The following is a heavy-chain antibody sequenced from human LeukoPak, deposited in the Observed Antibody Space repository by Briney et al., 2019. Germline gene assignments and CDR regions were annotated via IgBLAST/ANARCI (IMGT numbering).Heavy chain of an antibody. CDR3: AKGEGYCSGGSCGAFDI. CDR1: GFTFSSYA. Sequence: GGSLRLSCAASGFTFSSYAMSWVRQAPGKELEWVSAISGSGGSTYYADSVKGRFTISRDHSKNTVSLQMNSLRAEDTAVYYCAKGEGYCSGGSCGAFDIWGQGTMVTVSS. J-gene: IGHJ3*02. CDR2: ISGSGGST. V-gene: IGHV3-23*01. D-gene: IGHD2-15*01.